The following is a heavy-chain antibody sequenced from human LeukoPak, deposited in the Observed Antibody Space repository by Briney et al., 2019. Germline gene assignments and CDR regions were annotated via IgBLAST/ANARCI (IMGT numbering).Heavy chain of an antibody. J-gene: IGHJ3*02. V-gene: IGHV1-46*01. CDR3: ARGPKITMLVDGAFDI. CDR1: GDTFTNYY. CDR2: INPSGGST. Sequence: GASVKVSCKASGDTFTNYYMHWVRQAPGQGLEWMGIINPSGGSTSYAQKFQGRVTMTRDTSTSTVYMGLSSLRSEDTAVYYCARGPKITMLVDGAFDIWGQGTMVTVSS. D-gene: IGHD3-22*01.